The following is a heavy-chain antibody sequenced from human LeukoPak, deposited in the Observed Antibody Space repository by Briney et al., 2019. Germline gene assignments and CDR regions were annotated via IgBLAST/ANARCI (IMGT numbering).Heavy chain of an antibody. D-gene: IGHD2-15*01. CDR3: ARVDLRAAYFDY. Sequence: PSETLSLTCTVSVGSISSYYCSWIRQPAGKGREWLGRVYTSGSTGYNPSLKSRVTMSVDTSKNQFSLKLSSVTAADTAVYYCARVDLRAAYFDYWGQGTLVTVSS. CDR2: VYTSGST. J-gene: IGHJ4*02. V-gene: IGHV4-4*07. CDR1: VGSISSYY.